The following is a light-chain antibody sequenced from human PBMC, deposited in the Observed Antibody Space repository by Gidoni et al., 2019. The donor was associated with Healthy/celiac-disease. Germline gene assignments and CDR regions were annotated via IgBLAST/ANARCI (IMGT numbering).Light chain of an antibody. CDR1: QSVSSN. CDR2: GAS. CDR3: QQYNNWPSYT. Sequence: EIVMTHSPATLSVSPGDRATLSCTASQSVSSNLAWYQQKPGQAPRLLIYGASTRATGIPARFSGSGSGTEFTLTISSLQSEDFAVHYCQQYNNWPSYTFGQGTKLEIK. V-gene: IGKV3-15*01. J-gene: IGKJ2*01.